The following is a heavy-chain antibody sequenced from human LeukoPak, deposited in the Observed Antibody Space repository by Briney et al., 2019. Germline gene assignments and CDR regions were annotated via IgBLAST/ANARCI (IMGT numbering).Heavy chain of an antibody. CDR2: IYYSGST. CDR3: ARDPVGYGGNGKY. Sequence: SETLSLTCTVSGGSISSSSYYWGWIRQPAGKGLEWIGSIYYSGSTYYNPSLKSRVTISVDTSKNQFSLKLSSVTAADTAVYYCARDPVGYGGNGKYWGQGNLVNVSS. J-gene: IGHJ4*02. V-gene: IGHV4-39*07. CDR1: GGSISSSSYY. D-gene: IGHD4-23*01.